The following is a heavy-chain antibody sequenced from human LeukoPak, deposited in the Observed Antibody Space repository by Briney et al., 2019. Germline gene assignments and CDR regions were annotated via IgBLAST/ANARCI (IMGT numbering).Heavy chain of an antibody. CDR2: VIRDGSFT. V-gene: IGHV3-74*01. CDR1: GFTFRSYW. J-gene: IGHJ4*02. CDR3: VRDGDDFNFDY. Sequence: GGSLRLSCAASGFTFRSYWMHWVRQAPGKGLEWVSRVIRDGSFTNYADSVKGRFTISGDNAKNTLYLQMSSLRAEDTAVYFCVRDGDDFNFDYWGQGSLVTVSS. D-gene: IGHD5-24*01.